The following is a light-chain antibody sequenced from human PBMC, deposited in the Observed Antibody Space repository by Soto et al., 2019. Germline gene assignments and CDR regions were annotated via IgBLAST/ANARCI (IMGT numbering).Light chain of an antibody. J-gene: IGLJ2*01. CDR1: SNDVGSYNL. CDR3: CSYAGSSAFV. V-gene: IGLV2-23*03. CDR2: EGS. Sequence: QSVLTQPASVSGSPGQSITISCTGTSNDVGSYNLVSWYQQHPGKAPKLMIYEGSKRPSGVSNRFSGSKSGNTASLTISGLQAEDEANYYCCSYAGSSAFVFGGRTKLTV.